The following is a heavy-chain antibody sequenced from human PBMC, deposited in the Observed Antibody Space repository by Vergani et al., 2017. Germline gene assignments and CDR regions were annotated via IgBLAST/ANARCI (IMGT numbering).Heavy chain of an antibody. J-gene: IGHJ5*02. V-gene: IGHV1-69*01. CDR3: ARGSHPVRYFDWLLINNWFDP. CDR1: GGTFSSYA. CDR2: IIPIFGTA. Sequence: QVQLVQSGAEVKKPGSSVKVSCKASGGTFSSYAISWVRQAPGQGLEWMGGIIPIFGTANYAQKFQGRVTITADESTSTAYMELSSLRSEDTAVYYCARGSHPVRYFDWLLINNWFDPWGQGTLVTVSS. D-gene: IGHD3-9*01.